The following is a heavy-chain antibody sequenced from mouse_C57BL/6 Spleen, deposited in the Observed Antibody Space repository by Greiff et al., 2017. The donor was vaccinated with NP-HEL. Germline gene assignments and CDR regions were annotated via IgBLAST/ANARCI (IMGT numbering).Heavy chain of an antibody. D-gene: IGHD1-1*01. V-gene: IGHV5-16*01. CDR3: ARDKDYGSSQGYFDV. CDR2: INYDGSST. CDR1: GFTFSDYY. Sequence: EVKVVESEGGLVQPGSSMKLSCTASGFTFSDYYMAWVRQVPEKGLEWVANINYDGSSTYYLDSLKSRFIISRDNAKNILYLQMSSLKSEDTATYYCARDKDYGSSQGYFDVWGTGTTVTVSS. J-gene: IGHJ1*03.